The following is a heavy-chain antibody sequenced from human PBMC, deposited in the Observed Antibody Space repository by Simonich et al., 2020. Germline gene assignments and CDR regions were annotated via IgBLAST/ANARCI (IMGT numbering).Heavy chain of an antibody. Sequence: QVQLQESGPGLVKPSETLSLTCAVSGYSISSGYYWGWVRPPPGKGLEWIGSIYHSGSPYYNPSLKSRVTISVDTSKNQFSLKLSSVTAADTAVYYCARVGYSNYYYYGMDVWGQGTTVTVSS. V-gene: IGHV4-38-2*01. CDR1: GYSISSGYY. D-gene: IGHD6-13*01. CDR3: ARVGYSNYYYYGMDV. CDR2: IYHSGSP. J-gene: IGHJ6*02.